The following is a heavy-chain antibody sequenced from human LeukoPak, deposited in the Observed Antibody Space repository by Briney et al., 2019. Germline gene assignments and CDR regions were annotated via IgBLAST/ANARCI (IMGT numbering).Heavy chain of an antibody. V-gene: IGHV3-53*01. CDR1: GFTLITND. D-gene: IGHD1-14*01. Sequence: GGSLRLSCAASGFTLITNDMTQVRQAPGKGLEWVSVLYSDGNTKYADSVQGRFTISRDNSKNTLDLEMNSLSPDDTAVYYCARGVEPLAANTLAYWGQGTLVTVSS. CDR2: LYSDGNT. CDR3: ARGVEPLAANTLAY. J-gene: IGHJ4*02.